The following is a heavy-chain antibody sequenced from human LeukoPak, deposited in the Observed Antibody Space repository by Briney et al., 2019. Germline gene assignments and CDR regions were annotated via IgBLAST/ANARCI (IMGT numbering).Heavy chain of an antibody. CDR3: AKDLYSSSSGFGYYYMDV. V-gene: IGHV3-30*18. D-gene: IGHD6-6*01. Sequence: PGGSLRLSCAASGFTFSAYGMHWVRQAPGKGLEWVAIISYDGNNDYYADSVKGRFTISRDNSKNTLYLQMNSLRAEDTAVYYCAKDLYSSSSGFGYYYMDVWGKGTTVTVSS. J-gene: IGHJ6*03. CDR2: ISYDGNND. CDR1: GFTFSAYG.